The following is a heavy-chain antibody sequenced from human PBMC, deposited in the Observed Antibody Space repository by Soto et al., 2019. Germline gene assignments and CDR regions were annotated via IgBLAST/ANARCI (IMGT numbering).Heavy chain of an antibody. CDR3: ARSQSIVATIGYYYGMDV. D-gene: IGHD5-12*01. CDR1: GYSFTSYG. J-gene: IGHJ6*02. V-gene: IGHV1-18*01. CDR2: ISAYNGNT. Sequence: ASVKVSCKASGYSFTSYGISWVRQAPGQGLEWMGWISAYNGNTKYAQKLQGRVTMTTDTSTSTAYMELRSLRSDDTAVYYCARSQSIVATIGYYYGMDVWGQGTTVTVSS.